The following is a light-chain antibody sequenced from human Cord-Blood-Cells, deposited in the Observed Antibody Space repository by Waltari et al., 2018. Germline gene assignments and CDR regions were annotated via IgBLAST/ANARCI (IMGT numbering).Light chain of an antibody. CDR1: SSDVGRYNL. CDR2: EGS. Sequence: QSALTQPASVSGSPGQSITISCTGTSSDVGRYNLFSWYQQHTGKAPKLMIYEGSKRPSGVSNRFSGSKSGNTASLTISWLQAEDEADYYCCSYAGSSYVVFGGGTKLTVL. CDR3: CSYAGSSYVV. J-gene: IGLJ2*01. V-gene: IGLV2-23*01.